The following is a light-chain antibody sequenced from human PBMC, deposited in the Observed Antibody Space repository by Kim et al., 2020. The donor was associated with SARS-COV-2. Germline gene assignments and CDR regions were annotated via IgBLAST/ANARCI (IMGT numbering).Light chain of an antibody. CDR1: QRIGTW. V-gene: IGKV1-5*03. J-gene: IGKJ4*01. CDR3: QQYDTDST. Sequence: SASVGDRATITCRASQRIGTWLAWYQQKQGKATKLLIYKASILQSGVPSRFSGSASGTEFTLTIDTLRPDDFATYYCQQYDTDSTFGGGTKVDIK. CDR2: KAS.